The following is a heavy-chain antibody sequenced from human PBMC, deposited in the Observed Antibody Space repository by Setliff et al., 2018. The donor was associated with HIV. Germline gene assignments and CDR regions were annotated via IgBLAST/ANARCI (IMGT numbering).Heavy chain of an antibody. J-gene: IGHJ3*01. CDR2: INPNNGGT. Sequence: ASVKVSCKALGFLVTGYNVHWVRQAPGHGPEWLGRINPNNGGTNYAQKFQGRVTTSLDTSTSTVYLELKASTSDDTAVYYCVRPRVFDSFDVWGPGTMVTVSS. CDR3: VRPRVFDSFDV. CDR1: GFLVTGYN. V-gene: IGHV1-2*06.